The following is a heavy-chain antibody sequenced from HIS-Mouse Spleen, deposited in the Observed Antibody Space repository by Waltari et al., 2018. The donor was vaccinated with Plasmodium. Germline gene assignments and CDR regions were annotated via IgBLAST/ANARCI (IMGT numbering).Heavy chain of an antibody. CDR2: IKQDGSEK. J-gene: IGHJ2*01. D-gene: IGHD6-13*01. Sequence: EVQLVESGGGLVQPGGSLRRSCAASGFTSSSYWMSWVRQAPGKGLEWVANIKQDGSEKYYVDSVKGRFTISRDNAKNSLYLQMNSLRAEDTAVYYCASSWYWYFDLWGRGTLVTVSS. CDR3: ASSWYWYFDL. V-gene: IGHV3-7*01. CDR1: GFTSSSYW.